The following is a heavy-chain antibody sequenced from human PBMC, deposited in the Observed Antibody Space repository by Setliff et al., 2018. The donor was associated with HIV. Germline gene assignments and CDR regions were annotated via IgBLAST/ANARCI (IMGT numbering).Heavy chain of an antibody. CDR1: GYTFTAYY. D-gene: IGHD1-26*01. J-gene: IGHJ4*02. Sequence: RASVKVSCKASGYTFTAYYLHWVRQAPGQGLEWMGWFNTETRNPVYAQAFKGRLVFSLDTSVSTAYLQINSLKAEDTAMYYCARVGSYWSTFDYWGQGALVTVSS. V-gene: IGHV7-4-1*02. CDR3: ARVGSYWSTFDY. CDR2: FNTETRNP.